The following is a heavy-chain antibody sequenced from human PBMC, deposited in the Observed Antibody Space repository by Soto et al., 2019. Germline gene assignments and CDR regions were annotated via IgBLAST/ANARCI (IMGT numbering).Heavy chain of an antibody. CDR3: ARDNPLDYYDRSGYDKH. Sequence: GGSLRLSCAASGFTFSSYSMNWVRQAPGKGLEWVSYISSSSSTIYYADSVKGRFTISRDNAKNSLYLQMNSLRGEDTAVYYCARDNPLDYYDRSGYDKHWGQGTLVTVSS. CDR2: ISSSSSTI. CDR1: GFTFSSYS. J-gene: IGHJ4*02. V-gene: IGHV3-48*01. D-gene: IGHD3-22*01.